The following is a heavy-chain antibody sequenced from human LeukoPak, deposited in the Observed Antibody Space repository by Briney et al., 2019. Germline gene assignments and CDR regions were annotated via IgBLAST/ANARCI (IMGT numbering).Heavy chain of an antibody. CDR2: ISYDGSSK. Sequence: YAXHWVRQAPGKGLEWVAVISYDGSSKNYADSVKGRSTISRDNSENTLYLQMSSLKTDDSAVYYCARNPAAWFGELSSWFDPWGQGTLVTVSS. CDR1: YA. D-gene: IGHD3-10*01. V-gene: IGHV3-30-3*01. CDR3: ARNPAAWFGELSSWFDP. J-gene: IGHJ5*02.